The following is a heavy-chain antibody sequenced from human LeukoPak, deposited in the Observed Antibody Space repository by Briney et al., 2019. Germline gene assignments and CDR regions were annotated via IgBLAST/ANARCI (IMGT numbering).Heavy chain of an antibody. V-gene: IGHV4-30-2*01. CDR3: ARTLPSVMVYAI. CDR1: GGSISSGGYS. CDR2: IYHSGST. Sequence: PSETLSLTCAVSGGSISSGGYSWSWIRQPPGKGLEWIGYIYHSGSTYYNPSLKSRVTISVDTSKNQFSLKLSSVTAADTAVYYCARTLPSVMVYAIWGQGTLVTVSS. J-gene: IGHJ4*02. D-gene: IGHD2-8*01.